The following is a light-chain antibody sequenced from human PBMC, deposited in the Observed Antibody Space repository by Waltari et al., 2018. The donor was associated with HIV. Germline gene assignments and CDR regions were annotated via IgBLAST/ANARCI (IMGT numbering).Light chain of an antibody. CDR1: QNVSSSY. V-gene: IGKV3-20*01. Sequence: IVLTQSPGTLPFSPGEIATHSRMASQNVSSSYLAWYHHVGGQAPRLLTYSTSNKATGIPDRFSGSGSGTDFTLTISRLEPDDFAVYYCQQSYSSPPGITFGQGTRLEIK. CDR3: QQSYSSPPGIT. CDR2: STS. J-gene: IGKJ5*01.